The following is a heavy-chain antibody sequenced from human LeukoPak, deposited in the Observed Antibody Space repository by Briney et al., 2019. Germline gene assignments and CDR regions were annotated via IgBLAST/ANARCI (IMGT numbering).Heavy chain of an antibody. CDR1: GFTFGSYV. J-gene: IGHJ4*02. CDR2: ISGSGGST. Sequence: PGGSLRLSCAASGFTFGSYVMSWVRQAPGKGLEWVSAISGSGGSTYYADSVKGRFTISRDNSKNTLYLQMNSLRAEDTAVYYCAKVLLRVRGYSGYGDYWGQGTLVTVSS. V-gene: IGHV3-23*01. CDR3: AKVLLRVRGYSGYGDY. D-gene: IGHD5-12*01.